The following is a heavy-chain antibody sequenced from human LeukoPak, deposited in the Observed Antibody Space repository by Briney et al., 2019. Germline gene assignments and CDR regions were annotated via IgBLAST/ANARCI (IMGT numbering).Heavy chain of an antibody. D-gene: IGHD5-12*01. CDR2: FIPFSGTS. V-gene: IGHV1-69*05. CDR3: ARIEDSTHGLLDY. Sequence: EASVKVSCKASGGTFSSYAISWVRQAPGHGLEWMGRFIPFSGTSDYAHKFQARVTITMDESTAYMELSSLRPEDTAVYYSARIEDSTHGLLDYWGQGTLVTVSS. J-gene: IGHJ4*02. CDR1: GGTFSSYA.